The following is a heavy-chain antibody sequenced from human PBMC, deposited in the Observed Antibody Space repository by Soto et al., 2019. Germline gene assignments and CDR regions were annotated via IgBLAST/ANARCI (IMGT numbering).Heavy chain of an antibody. Sequence: SETLSLTCTVSGGSISSADYYWSWIRQPPGKGLEWIGYIYYSGSTYYNPSLKSRVTISVDTSKNQFSLKLSSVTAADTAVYYCAREGRLLYYYGMDVWGQGTTVTVSS. V-gene: IGHV4-30-4*01. CDR2: IYYSGST. CDR1: GGSISSADYY. D-gene: IGHD1-1*01. CDR3: AREGRLLYYYGMDV. J-gene: IGHJ6*02.